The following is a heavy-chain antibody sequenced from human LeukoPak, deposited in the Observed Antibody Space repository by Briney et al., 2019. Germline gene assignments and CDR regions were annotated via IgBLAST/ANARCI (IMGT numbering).Heavy chain of an antibody. CDR1: GFTFDDYG. D-gene: IGHD3-9*01. CDR2: INWNGGST. CDR3: ARENYYDILTGYHGGIDY. J-gene: IGHJ4*02. V-gene: IGHV3-20*04. Sequence: GGSLRLSCAASGFTFDDYGMSWVRQAPGKGLEWVSGINWNGGSTGYAGSVKGRFTISRDNAKNSLYLQMNSLRAEDTAVYYCARENYYDILTGYHGGIDYWGQGTLVTVSS.